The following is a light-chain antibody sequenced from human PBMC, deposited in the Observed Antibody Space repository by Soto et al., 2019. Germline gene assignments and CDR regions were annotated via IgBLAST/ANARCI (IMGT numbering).Light chain of an antibody. CDR1: SSDVGGYDY. CDR3: QSYDSRLSGNYV. V-gene: IGLV2-8*01. Sequence: QSALTQPPSASGAPGRSVTISCTGTSSDVGGYDYVSWYQQRPGKAPKLLIHEVTKRPSGVPDRFSGSKSGTTASLTVSGLQAEDEADYYRQSYDSRLSGNYVFGSGPKVTV. CDR2: EVT. J-gene: IGLJ1*01.